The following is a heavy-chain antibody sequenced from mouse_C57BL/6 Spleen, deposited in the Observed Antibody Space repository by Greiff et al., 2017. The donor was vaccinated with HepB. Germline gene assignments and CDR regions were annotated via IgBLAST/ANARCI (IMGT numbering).Heavy chain of an antibody. Sequence: QVQLQQPGAELVRPGTSVKLSCKASGYTFTSYWMHWVKQRPGQGLEWIGVIDPSDSYTNYNQKFKGKATLTVDTSSSTAYMQLSSLTSEDSAVYYCARNYGSTEGFFAYWGQGTLVTVSA. D-gene: IGHD1-1*01. CDR2: IDPSDSYT. V-gene: IGHV1-59*01. CDR1: GYTFTSYW. J-gene: IGHJ3*01. CDR3: ARNYGSTEGFFAY.